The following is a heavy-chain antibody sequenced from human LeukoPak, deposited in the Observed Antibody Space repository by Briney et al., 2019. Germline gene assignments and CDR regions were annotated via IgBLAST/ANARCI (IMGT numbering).Heavy chain of an antibody. D-gene: IGHD2-2*01. Sequence: GGSLRLSCAASGFTFSSYAMNWVRQAPGKGLEWVSVIRGSGGGSYYGDSVKGRFTISRDNAKNSLFLQMNSLRAEDTAVYYCARDGAPDAHCSSSSCAIRWGQGTLVTVSS. CDR2: IRGSGGGS. V-gene: IGHV3-23*01. J-gene: IGHJ4*02. CDR3: ARDGAPDAHCSSSSCAIR. CDR1: GFTFSSYA.